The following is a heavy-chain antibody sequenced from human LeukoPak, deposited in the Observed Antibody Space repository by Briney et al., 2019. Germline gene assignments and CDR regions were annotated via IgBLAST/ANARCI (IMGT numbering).Heavy chain of an antibody. V-gene: IGHV1-2*02. CDR2: INPNSGGT. Sequence: ASVKVSCKASGYTFTSYYMHWVRQAPGRGLEWMGWINPNSGGTNYAQKFQGRVTMTRDTSISTAYMELSRLRSDDTAVYYCARVYGSGSGWFDPWGQGTLVTVSS. J-gene: IGHJ5*02. CDR3: ARVYGSGSGWFDP. CDR1: GYTFTSYY. D-gene: IGHD3-10*01.